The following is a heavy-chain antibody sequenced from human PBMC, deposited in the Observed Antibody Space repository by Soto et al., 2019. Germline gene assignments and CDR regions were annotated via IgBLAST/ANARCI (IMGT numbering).Heavy chain of an antibody. Sequence: GASVKVSCKASGYTFTSYGISWVRQAPGQGLEWMGWISAYNGNTNYAQKLQGRVTMTTDTSTSTAYMELRSLRSDDTAVYYCARVRKSCSGGSCYDAFDIWGQGTMVT. D-gene: IGHD2-15*01. CDR3: ARVRKSCSGGSCYDAFDI. CDR2: ISAYNGNT. J-gene: IGHJ3*02. V-gene: IGHV1-18*01. CDR1: GYTFTSYG.